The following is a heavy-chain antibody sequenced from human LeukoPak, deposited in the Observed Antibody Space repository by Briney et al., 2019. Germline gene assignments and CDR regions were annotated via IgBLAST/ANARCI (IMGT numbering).Heavy chain of an antibody. Sequence: EILSLTCSVSGGPVTEYYWSWIRQPPGKGLEWTGYTYHTGSTNYSPSLKSRVTMSVDASRNQFSLKLVSVTAADTAVYYCARDRGSTGYYYLDSWGQGILVTHSS. CDR2: TYHTGST. CDR1: GGPVTEYY. J-gene: IGHJ4*02. D-gene: IGHD1-26*01. CDR3: ARDRGSTGYYYLDS. V-gene: IGHV4-59*02.